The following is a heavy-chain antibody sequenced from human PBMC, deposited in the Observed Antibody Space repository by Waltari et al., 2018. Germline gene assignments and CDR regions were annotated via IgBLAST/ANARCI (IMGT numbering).Heavy chain of an antibody. J-gene: IGHJ4*02. CDR1: GFTFSSYS. V-gene: IGHV3-21*01. CDR2: ISSSSSYI. D-gene: IGHD3-9*01. Sequence: EVQLVESGGGLVKPGGSLRLSCAASGFTFSSYSMNWVRQAPGKGLEWVSSISSSSSYIYYADSVKGRFTISRDNAKNSLYLQMNSLRAEDTAVYYCARGTNYDILTGYPYYFDYWGQGTLVTVSS. CDR3: ARGTNYDILTGYPYYFDY.